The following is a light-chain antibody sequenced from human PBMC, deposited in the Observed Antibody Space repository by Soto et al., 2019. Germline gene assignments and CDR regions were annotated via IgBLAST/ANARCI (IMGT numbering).Light chain of an antibody. CDR2: GAS. Sequence: LAESPDTLSLSPGERATLSCRASQSVSNNYLAWYQQKPGQAPRLLIYGASNRATGIPDRFSGSGSGTDFTLTISRLEPEDFAVYYCQQYGSSGTFGQGTKVDIK. V-gene: IGKV3-20*01. CDR1: QSVSNNY. CDR3: QQYGSSGT. J-gene: IGKJ1*01.